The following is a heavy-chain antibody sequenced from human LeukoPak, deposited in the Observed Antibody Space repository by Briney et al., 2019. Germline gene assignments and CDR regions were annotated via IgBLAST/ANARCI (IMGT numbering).Heavy chain of an antibody. Sequence: GESLKISCKGSGYSFSNYWIAWVRQMPGKGLEWMGIIYPGDSDTTYSPSFQGQVTISADKSISTAYLQWSSLKASDTAMYYCARRDGYKIDYWGQGTLVTVSS. CDR1: GYSFSNYW. J-gene: IGHJ4*02. CDR2: IYPGDSDT. V-gene: IGHV5-51*01. CDR3: ARRDGYKIDY. D-gene: IGHD5-24*01.